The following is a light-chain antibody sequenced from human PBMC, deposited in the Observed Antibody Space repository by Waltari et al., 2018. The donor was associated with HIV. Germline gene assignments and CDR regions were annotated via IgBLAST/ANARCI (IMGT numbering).Light chain of an antibody. CDR3: AVWDDSLSGRV. CDR2: RNN. J-gene: IGLJ3*02. CDR1: TPNIGSNY. V-gene: IGLV1-47*01. Sequence: QSVLTQPPSASGTPGQRVTTSCSGRTPNIGSNYVSWYQQLPGTTPKLLIYRNNQRPSGVPDRFSGSKSGTSASLAISGLRSEDEADYYCAVWDDSLSGRVFGGGTKLTVL.